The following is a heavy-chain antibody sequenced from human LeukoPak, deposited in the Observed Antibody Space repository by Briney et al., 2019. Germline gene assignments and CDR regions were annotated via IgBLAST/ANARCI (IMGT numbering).Heavy chain of an antibody. V-gene: IGHV1-18*01. CDR2: ISAYNGNT. D-gene: IGHD5-24*01. CDR3: AREERAGPFSQNYYYGMDV. CDR1: GYTFTSYG. Sequence: ASVKVSCKASGYTFTSYGISWVRQAPGQGLEWMGWISAYNGNTNYAQKLQGRVTMTTDTSTSTAYMELRSLRSDDTAVYYCAREERAGPFSQNYYYGMDVWGQGTTVTVSS. J-gene: IGHJ6*02.